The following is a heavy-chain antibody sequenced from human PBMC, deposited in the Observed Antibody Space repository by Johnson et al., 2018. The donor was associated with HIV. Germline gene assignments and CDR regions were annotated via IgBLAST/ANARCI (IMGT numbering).Heavy chain of an antibody. Sequence: QVQLVESGGGVVQPGTSLRLSCEGSGLSLSAYGLHWVRQAPGNGLEWVAVIWPDGSNRYYSDSVKGRFTISRDNSKNTLYLQMNSLRAEDTALYYCAREWSNSRWTYTFDILGQRTMVTVSS. V-gene: IGHV3-33*01. D-gene: IGHD6-13*01. CDR1: GLSLSAYG. CDR2: IWPDGSNR. CDR3: AREWSNSRWTYTFDI. J-gene: IGHJ3*02.